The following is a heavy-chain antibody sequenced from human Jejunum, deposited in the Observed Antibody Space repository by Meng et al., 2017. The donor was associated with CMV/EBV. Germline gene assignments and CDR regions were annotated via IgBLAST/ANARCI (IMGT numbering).Heavy chain of an antibody. CDR2: IRNDGVNN. D-gene: IGHD2-2*01. CDR1: GFPFSSNA. Sequence: GFPFSSNAMHWVRQAPGEGLEWVAFIRNDGVNNYYADSVKGRFTISRDNAKNTLFLQMNSLRADDTALYYCAKGQRTSIYYYGMDVWGQGTTVTVSS. CDR3: AKGQRTSIYYYGMDV. V-gene: IGHV3-30*02. J-gene: IGHJ6*02.